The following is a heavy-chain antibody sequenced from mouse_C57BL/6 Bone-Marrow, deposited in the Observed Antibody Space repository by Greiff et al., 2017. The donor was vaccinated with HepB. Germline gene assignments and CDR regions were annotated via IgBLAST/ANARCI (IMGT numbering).Heavy chain of an antibody. J-gene: IGHJ4*01. CDR2: INPNNGGT. V-gene: IGHV1-26*01. D-gene: IGHD2-1*01. CDR3: ARWDHLLWYLYAMDY. Sequence: VQLQQSGPELVKPGASVKISCKASGYTFTDYYMNWVKQSHGKSLEWIGDINPNNGGTSYNQKFKGKATLTVDKSSSTAYMELRSLTSEDSAVYYCARWDHLLWYLYAMDYWGQGTSVTVSS. CDR1: GYTFTDYY.